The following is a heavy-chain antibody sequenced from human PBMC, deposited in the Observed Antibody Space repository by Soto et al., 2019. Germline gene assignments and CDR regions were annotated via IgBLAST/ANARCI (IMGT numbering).Heavy chain of an antibody. CDR2: IRARVNNFAT. CDR3: VTVAAGTWRLDP. Sequence: EVPLVQSGGGLVQPGGSVTLSCAASGFTFSGSVIHWVSQASGRGLEWVGRIRARVNNFATAYAASVKGRFTMSRDDSKGRAYLQMNSLKIEDTAVDYCVTVAAGTWRLDPWGQGTLVSVSS. J-gene: IGHJ5*02. V-gene: IGHV3-73*01. D-gene: IGHD4-4*01. CDR1: GFTFSGSV.